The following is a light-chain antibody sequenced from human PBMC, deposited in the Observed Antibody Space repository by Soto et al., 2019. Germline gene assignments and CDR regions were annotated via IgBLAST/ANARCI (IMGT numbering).Light chain of an antibody. Sequence: EIVCTQSPSALSFSTVERDAISCRASQSVKTFLVWYQQRPGQAPRLLIHDASPRAAGIPARFSGRGFGTDFTLTISSLEPEDAAVYYCQQRSNWPPITFGPLTRLELK. CDR1: QSVKTF. CDR3: QQRSNWPPIT. V-gene: IGKV3-11*01. CDR2: DAS. J-gene: IGKJ5*01.